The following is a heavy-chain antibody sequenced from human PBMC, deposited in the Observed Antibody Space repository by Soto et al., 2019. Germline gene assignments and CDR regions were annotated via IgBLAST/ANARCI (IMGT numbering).Heavy chain of an antibody. Sequence: GESLKISCKGSGYSFSIYWIGWVRQMPGKGLEWMGIIYPGDSDTTYSPSFQGQVTISADKSISTAYLQWRSLKASDTAMYYCARLSSTYSSSPVDYWGQGTLVTVSS. CDR3: ARLSSTYSSSPVDY. J-gene: IGHJ4*02. CDR2: IYPGDSDT. D-gene: IGHD6-6*01. V-gene: IGHV5-51*01. CDR1: GYSFSIYW.